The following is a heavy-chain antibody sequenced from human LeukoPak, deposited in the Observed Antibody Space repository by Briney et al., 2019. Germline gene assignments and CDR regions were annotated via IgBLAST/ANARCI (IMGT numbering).Heavy chain of an antibody. V-gene: IGHV4-59*01. CDR2: IYYSGST. CDR1: GGSITSYY. J-gene: IGHJ4*02. Sequence: SETLSLTCTVSGGSITSYYWSWIRQPPGKGLEWIGYIYYSGSTNYNPSLKSRVTISVDTSKNQFSLKLGSVTAADTAVYYCARPSSSWYFEYWGQGTLVTVSS. CDR3: ARPSSSWYFEY. D-gene: IGHD6-13*01.